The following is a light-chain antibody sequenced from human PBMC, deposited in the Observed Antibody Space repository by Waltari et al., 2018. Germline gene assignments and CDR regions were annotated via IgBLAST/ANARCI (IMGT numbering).Light chain of an antibody. V-gene: IGKV1-39*01. Sequence: DIQMTQSPSSLSASVGDRVTITCRASQSISSSLNWYQQKPGKAPKLLIYAASGLQRGVPSRFSGSGSGTDFTLTISSLQPEDFATYYCQQYRSDSPTFGQGTKVEMK. J-gene: IGKJ1*01. CDR2: AAS. CDR3: QQYRSDSPT. CDR1: QSISSS.